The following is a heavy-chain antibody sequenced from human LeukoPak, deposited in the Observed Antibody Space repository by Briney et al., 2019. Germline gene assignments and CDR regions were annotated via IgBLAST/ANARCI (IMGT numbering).Heavy chain of an antibody. CDR3: ARVSGYYDSSGWYYFDY. V-gene: IGHV3-21*01. Sequence: NPGGSLRLSCAASGFTFSSYSMNWVRQAPGKGLEWVSSISTSSDYIYYADSVKGRFTISRDNARNSLYLQMNSLRAEDTAVYYCARVSGYYDSSGWYYFDYWGQGTLVTVSS. D-gene: IGHD3-22*01. J-gene: IGHJ4*02. CDR1: GFTFSSYS. CDR2: ISTSSDYI.